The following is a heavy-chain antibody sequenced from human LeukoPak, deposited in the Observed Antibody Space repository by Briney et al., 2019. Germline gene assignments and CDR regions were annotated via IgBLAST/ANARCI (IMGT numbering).Heavy chain of an antibody. D-gene: IGHD6-6*01. Sequence: GGSLRLSCAASGFTFSTYSMNWVRQAPGKGLEWVSSISSSSSYIYYADSVRGRFTISRDNAKNSLYLQVNSLRAEDTAVYYCARAPEYSSSRDAFDIWGQGTMVTVSS. CDR1: GFTFSTYS. CDR3: ARAPEYSSSRDAFDI. CDR2: ISSSSSYI. J-gene: IGHJ3*02. V-gene: IGHV3-21*01.